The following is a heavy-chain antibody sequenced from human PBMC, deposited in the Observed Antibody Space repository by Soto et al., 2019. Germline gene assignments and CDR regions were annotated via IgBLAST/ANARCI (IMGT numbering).Heavy chain of an antibody. CDR1: GDSVSSNSAA. CDR2: TYYRSKWNN. D-gene: IGHD6-13*01. V-gene: IGHV6-1*01. Sequence: SQPLSLTCAISGDSVSSNSAAWNWVRQSPSRGLEWLGRTYYRSKWNNDYAVSVKRRITIIPDTSKNQFSLQLNSVTPEDTAVYYCAREGGDSSRWYFDYWGQGTLVTVSS. CDR3: AREGGDSSRWYFDY. J-gene: IGHJ4*02.